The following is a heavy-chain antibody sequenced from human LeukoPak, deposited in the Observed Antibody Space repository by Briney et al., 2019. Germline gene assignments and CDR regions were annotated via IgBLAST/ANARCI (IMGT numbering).Heavy chain of an antibody. V-gene: IGHV3-74*01. CDR2: INSDGSST. Sequence: GGSLRLSCAASGFTFSSYWMHWVRQAPGKGLVWVSRINSDGSSTSYADSVKGRFTISRDNAKNTLHLQMNSLRAEDTAVYYCARDGGGSSGYYWGLGYWGQGTLVTVSS. D-gene: IGHD3-22*01. CDR3: ARDGGGSSGYYWGLGY. J-gene: IGHJ4*02. CDR1: GFTFSSYW.